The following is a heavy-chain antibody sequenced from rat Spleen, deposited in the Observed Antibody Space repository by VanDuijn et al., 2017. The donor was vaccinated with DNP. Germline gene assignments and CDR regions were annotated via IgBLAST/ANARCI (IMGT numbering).Heavy chain of an antibody. CDR3: VRWNSGHFDY. CDR2: IGSAAYAP. Sequence: EVKLVESGGGVVQSGRSLKLSCAASGFTFSDYNMVWVRQAPAKGLEWVAYIGSAAYAPYYGDSVKGRFTISRDNAKSTLYLQMNSLRSEDMATYYCVRWNSGHFDYWGQGVMVTVSS. D-gene: IGHD4-3*01. J-gene: IGHJ2*01. CDR1: GFTFSDYN. V-gene: IGHV5-22*01.